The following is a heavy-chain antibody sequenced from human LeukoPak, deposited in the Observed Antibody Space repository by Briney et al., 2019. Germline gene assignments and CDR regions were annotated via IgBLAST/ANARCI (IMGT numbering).Heavy chain of an antibody. CDR2: ISSSGSTI. CDR3: ARLLWELHDSYYFDY. Sequence: GGSLRLSCAASGFTFSSYELSWVRQAPGKGLEWVSYISSSGSTIYYEDSVKGRFTISRDNAKNSLYLQMNSLRAEDTAVYYCARLLWELHDSYYFDYWGQGTLVTVSS. D-gene: IGHD1-26*01. J-gene: IGHJ4*02. CDR1: GFTFSSYE. V-gene: IGHV3-48*03.